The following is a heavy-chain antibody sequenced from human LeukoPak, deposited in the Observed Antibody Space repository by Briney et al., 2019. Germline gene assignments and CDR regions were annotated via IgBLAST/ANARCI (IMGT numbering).Heavy chain of an antibody. CDR2: ITTNGATT. D-gene: IGHD3-9*01. J-gene: IGHJ6*02. Sequence: PGGSLRLSCAASGFTFSSYTMTWVRQAPGKGLEWVSAITTNGATTYYADSVKGRFTISRDNSKSTPFLQMNSLRGDDTAVYYCAKVPLPTIRNGMDVWGQGTTVTVSS. CDR1: GFTFSSYT. CDR3: AKVPLPTIRNGMDV. V-gene: IGHV3-23*01.